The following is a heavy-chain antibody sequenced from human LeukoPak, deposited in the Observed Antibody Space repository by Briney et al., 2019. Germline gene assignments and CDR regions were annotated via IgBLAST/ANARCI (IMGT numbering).Heavy chain of an antibody. J-gene: IGHJ4*02. Sequence: PGGSLRLSCAASGFTFSSYGMHWVRQAPGKGLEWVAVISYDGSNKYYADSVKGRLTISRDNSENTLYLQMNSLRHEDTAVYYCAKSPSSWKFDDWGQGTLITVSS. CDR2: ISYDGSNK. V-gene: IGHV3-30*18. CDR3: AKSPSSWKFDD. CDR1: GFTFSSYG. D-gene: IGHD6-13*01.